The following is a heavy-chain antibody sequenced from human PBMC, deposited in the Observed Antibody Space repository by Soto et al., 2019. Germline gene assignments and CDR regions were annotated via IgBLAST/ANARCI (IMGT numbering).Heavy chain of an antibody. CDR2: INPETGGT. CDR3: ARERYQVISDGMDV. V-gene: IGHV1-2*02. D-gene: IGHD2-2*01. J-gene: IGHJ6*02. Sequence: QVQLVQSGADVKTPGASVRVSCKASGYTFTGYYVHWVREAPGQGLGWMGWINPETGGTSYAQKLQGRVTLSRDTSINTAYLELSRLRFDDAAVYFCARERYQVISDGMDVWGQGTTVTVSS. CDR1: GYTFTGYY.